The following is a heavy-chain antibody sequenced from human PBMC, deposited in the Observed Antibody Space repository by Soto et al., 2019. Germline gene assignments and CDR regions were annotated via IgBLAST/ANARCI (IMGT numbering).Heavy chain of an antibody. J-gene: IGHJ4*02. V-gene: IGHV1-69*08. CDR1: GGTFSSYT. CDR3: AREPTRDPPGIAVAGNY. CDR2: IIPILGIA. D-gene: IGHD6-19*01. Sequence: QVQLVQSGAEVKKPGSSVKVSCKASGGTFSSYTISWVRQAPGQGLEWMGRIIPILGIANYAQKFQGRVTSTADKSTSTAYMELSSLRSEDTAVYYCAREPTRDPPGIAVAGNYWGQGTLVTVSS.